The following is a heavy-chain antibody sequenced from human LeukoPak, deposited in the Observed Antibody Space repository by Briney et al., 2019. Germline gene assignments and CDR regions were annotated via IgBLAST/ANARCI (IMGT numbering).Heavy chain of an antibody. V-gene: IGHV4-59*12. CDR3: ARAKGYYDFWSGYGPRYYYYYMDV. CDR1: GGSFSGYY. CDR2: IYYSGST. D-gene: IGHD3-3*01. Sequence: PSETLSLTCAVYGGSFSGYYWSWIRQPPGKGLEWIGYIYYSGSTYYNPSLKSRVTISVDTSKNQFSLKLSSVTAADTAVYYCARAKGYYDFWSGYGPRYYYYYMDVWGKGTTVTVSS. J-gene: IGHJ6*03.